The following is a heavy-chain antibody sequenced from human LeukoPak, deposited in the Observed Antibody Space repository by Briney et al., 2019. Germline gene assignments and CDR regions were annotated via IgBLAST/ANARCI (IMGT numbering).Heavy chain of an antibody. CDR3: ARPSGVPAASWYFDY. CDR1: GYSFTSDW. V-gene: IGHV5-51*01. CDR2: IYPGDSDT. J-gene: IGHJ4*02. Sequence: NHGESLKISCKGSGYSFTSDWIGWVRQMPGKGLEWMGIIYPGDSDTRYSPSFQGQVTISADKSISTAYLQWSSLKASDTAMYYCARPSGVPAASWYFDYWGQGTLVTVSS. D-gene: IGHD2-2*01.